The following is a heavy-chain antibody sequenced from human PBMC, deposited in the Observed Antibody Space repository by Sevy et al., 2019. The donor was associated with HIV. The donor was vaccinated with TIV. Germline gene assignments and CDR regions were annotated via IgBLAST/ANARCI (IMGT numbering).Heavy chain of an antibody. CDR1: GYSMTSGYF. CDR3: ARVDSSGWSDY. Sequence: SETLSLTCAVSGYSMTSGYFWGWIRQSPGKGLEWIGSLYRSGTTYYSPSLKSRVTLSVDTSKNQFSLKVRSVTAADTAVYYCARVDSSGWSDYWGQGTLVTVSS. V-gene: IGHV4-38-2*01. CDR2: LYRSGTT. D-gene: IGHD6-13*01. J-gene: IGHJ4*02.